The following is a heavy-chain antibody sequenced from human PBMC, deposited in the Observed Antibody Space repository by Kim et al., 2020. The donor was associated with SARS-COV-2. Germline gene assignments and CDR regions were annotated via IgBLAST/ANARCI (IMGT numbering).Heavy chain of an antibody. CDR2: IGTAGET. D-gene: IGHD5-18*01. CDR1: GFTFGGHD. Sequence: GGSLRLSCAASGFTFGGHDMHWVRQGSGKGLEWVSAIGTAGETFYSGSVKGRFIISRENGRNSLFLQMDSPKVGDTAVYYCARGIHQWLGVDVWGQGTTVTVSS. J-gene: IGHJ6*02. V-gene: IGHV3-13*04. CDR3: ARGIHQWLGVDV.